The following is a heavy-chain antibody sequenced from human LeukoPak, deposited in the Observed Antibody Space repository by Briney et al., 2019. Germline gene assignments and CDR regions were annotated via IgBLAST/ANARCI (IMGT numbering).Heavy chain of an antibody. CDR3: ARVNFGERNYYYMDV. J-gene: IGHJ6*03. V-gene: IGHV4-59*12. D-gene: IGHD3-10*01. CDR1: GGSISSYY. CDR2: IYYSGST. Sequence: SETLSLTCTVSGGSISSYYWSWIRQPPGKGLEWIGYIYYSGSTNYNPSLKSRVTISVDTSKNQFSLKLSSVTAADTAVYYCARVNFGERNYYYMDVWGKGTTVTVSS.